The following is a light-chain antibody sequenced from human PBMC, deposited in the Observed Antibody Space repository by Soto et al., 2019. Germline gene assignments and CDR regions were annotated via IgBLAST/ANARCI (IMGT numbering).Light chain of an antibody. V-gene: IGKV3-20*01. CDR2: GVS. J-gene: IGKJ5*01. Sequence: IVLTQSPGTLSLSPGERATLSCRASQTVSSNYLAWYQQKPGQAPRLLIYGVSSRATDVPDRFSGSGSGTDFTLTISRLEPEDVAVYYCQQLNSYPVTFGQVTRLEIK. CDR1: QTVSSNY. CDR3: QQLNSYPVT.